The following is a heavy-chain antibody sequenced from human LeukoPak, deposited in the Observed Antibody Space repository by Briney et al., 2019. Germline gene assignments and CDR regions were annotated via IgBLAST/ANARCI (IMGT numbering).Heavy chain of an antibody. J-gene: IGHJ3*02. CDR1: GYTFTSYG. CDR2: ISAYNGNT. V-gene: IGHV1-18*01. CDR3: ARDHIAVAGNAAFGI. Sequence: ASVKVSCKASGYTFTSYGISWVRQAPGQGLEWMGWISAYNGNTNYAQKLQGRVTMTIDTSTSTAYMELRSLRSDDTAVYYCARDHIAVAGNAAFGIWGQGTMVTVSS. D-gene: IGHD6-19*01.